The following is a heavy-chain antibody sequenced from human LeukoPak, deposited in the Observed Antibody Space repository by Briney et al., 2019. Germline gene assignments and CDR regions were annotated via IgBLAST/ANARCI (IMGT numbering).Heavy chain of an antibody. Sequence: SETLSLTCTVSGGSISSYYWSWIRQPPGKGLEWIGYIYYSGSTNYNPPLKSRVTISVDTSKNQFSLKLSSVTAADTAVYYCARDEDPDGWFDPWGQGTLVTVSS. V-gene: IGHV4-59*12. D-gene: IGHD1-14*01. CDR1: GGSISSYY. J-gene: IGHJ5*02. CDR3: ARDEDPDGWFDP. CDR2: IYYSGST.